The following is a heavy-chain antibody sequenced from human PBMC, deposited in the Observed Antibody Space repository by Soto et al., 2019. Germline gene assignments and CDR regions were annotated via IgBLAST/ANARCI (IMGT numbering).Heavy chain of an antibody. CDR2: INPNSGGT. J-gene: IGHJ6*02. D-gene: IGHD2-2*02. CDR3: ARFFLPTAIGSGYYYCMDV. CDR1: GYTFTGYY. V-gene: IGHV1-2*02. Sequence: ASVKVSCKASGYTFTGYYMHWVRQAPGQGLEWMGWINPNSGGTNYAQKFQGRVTMTRDTSISTAYMELSRLRSDDTAVYYCARFFLPTAIGSGYYYCMDVWGQGTTVTVSS.